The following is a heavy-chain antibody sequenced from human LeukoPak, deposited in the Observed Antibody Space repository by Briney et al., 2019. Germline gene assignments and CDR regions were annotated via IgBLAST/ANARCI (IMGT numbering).Heavy chain of an antibody. CDR3: ASMYYDFWSGYYVH. D-gene: IGHD3-3*01. V-gene: IGHV1-2*02. CDR2: INPNSGGT. CDR1: GYTFTGYY. J-gene: IGHJ4*02. Sequence: ASVKVSCKASGYTFTGYYMHWVRQAPGQGLEWMGWINPNSGGTNYAQKFQGRVTMTRDTSISTAYMELSRPRSDDTAVYYCASMYYDFWSGYYVHWGQGTLVTVSS.